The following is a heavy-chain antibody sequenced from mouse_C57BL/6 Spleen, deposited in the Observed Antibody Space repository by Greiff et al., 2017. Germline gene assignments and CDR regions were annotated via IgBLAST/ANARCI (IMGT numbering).Heavy chain of an antibody. CDR2: ISNGGGST. D-gene: IGHD1-1*01. Sequence: EVKLMESGGGLVQPGGSLKLSCAASGFTFSDYYMSWVRQTPEKRLEWVAYISNGGGSTYYPDTVKGRFTSSRDNAKNTLYLQMSRLKSEDTAMYYCARQDYYGSMDYWGQGTSVTVSS. V-gene: IGHV5-12*01. CDR3: ARQDYYGSMDY. CDR1: GFTFSDYY. J-gene: IGHJ4*01.